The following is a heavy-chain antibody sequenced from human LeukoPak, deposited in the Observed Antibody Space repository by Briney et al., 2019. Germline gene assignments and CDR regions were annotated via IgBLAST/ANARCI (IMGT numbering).Heavy chain of an antibody. Sequence: GGSLRLSCAASGFTFSGYYMSWIRQAPGKGLEWVSYISSSGSTIYYADSVKGRFTISRDNAKNSLYLQMNSLRAEDTAVYYCARDWWSPIPREYYFDYWGQGTLVTVSS. CDR3: ARDWWSPIPREYYFDY. V-gene: IGHV3-11*01. J-gene: IGHJ4*02. CDR2: ISSSGSTI. D-gene: IGHD2-15*01. CDR1: GFTFSGYY.